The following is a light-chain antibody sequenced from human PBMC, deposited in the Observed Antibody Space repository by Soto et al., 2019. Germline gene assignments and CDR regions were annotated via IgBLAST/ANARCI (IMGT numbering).Light chain of an antibody. CDR3: QQYGSSLFT. J-gene: IGKJ3*01. CDR2: GAS. CDR1: QSVSSSY. V-gene: IGKV3-20*01. Sequence: EIVLTQSPGTLSLSPGERATLSCRASQSVSSSYLAWYQQKPGQAPRLLIYGASSRATGIPDRFSGSGSGTDFTLTISRLAPEDFAVYSCQQYGSSLFTFGPGTKVDIK.